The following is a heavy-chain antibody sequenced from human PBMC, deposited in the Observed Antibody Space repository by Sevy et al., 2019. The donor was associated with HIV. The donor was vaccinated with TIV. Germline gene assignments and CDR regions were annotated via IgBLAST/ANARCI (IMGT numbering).Heavy chain of an antibody. J-gene: IGHJ6*02. CDR2: ISHDGGKK. Sequence: GGSLRLSCVGSGFIFDDYGMHWVRQAPGKGLEWVALISHDGGKKYYADSVKGRFTISRDNFKNTLYLQMNTTRRDDTAAYFCTKDPPVYGDFPYGMDVWGQGTTVTVSS. D-gene: IGHD4-17*01. CDR1: GFIFDDYG. V-gene: IGHV3-30*18. CDR3: TKDPPVYGDFPYGMDV.